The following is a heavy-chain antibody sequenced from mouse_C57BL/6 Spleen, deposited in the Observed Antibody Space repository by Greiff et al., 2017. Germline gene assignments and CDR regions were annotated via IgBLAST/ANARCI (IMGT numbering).Heavy chain of an antibody. J-gene: IGHJ2*01. CDR1: GYTFTDYE. CDR2: IDPDTGGT. CDR3: TRDYYDGSSDY. Sequence: VQLQESGAELVRPGASVTLSCKASGYTFTDYEMHWVKQTPVHGLEWIGAIDPDTGGTAYNQKFKGKAILTADKSSSTAYMELPSLTSEDSAVYYCTRDYYDGSSDYWGQGTTLTVSS. V-gene: IGHV1-15*01. D-gene: IGHD1-1*01.